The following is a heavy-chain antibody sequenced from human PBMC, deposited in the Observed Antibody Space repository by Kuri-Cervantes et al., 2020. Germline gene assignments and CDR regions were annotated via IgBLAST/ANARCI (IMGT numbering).Heavy chain of an antibody. CDR1: GYTFTSYA. CDR2: INPSGGST. CDR3: ARVVGATRDVFYYYYVDV. D-gene: IGHD2-15*01. V-gene: IGHV1-46*01. Sequence: ASVKVSCKASGYTFTSYAMDWVRQAPGQGLEWMGIINPSGGSTSYAQKFQGRVTMTRDTSTSTVYMELSSLRSEDTAVYYCARVVGATRDVFYYYYVDVWGEGTTVTVSS. J-gene: IGHJ6*03.